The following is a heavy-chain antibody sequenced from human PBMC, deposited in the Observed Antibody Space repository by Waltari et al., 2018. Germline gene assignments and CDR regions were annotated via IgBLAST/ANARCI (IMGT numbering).Heavy chain of an antibody. V-gene: IGHV3-48*01. D-gene: IGHD4-4*01. J-gene: IGHJ1*01. CDR3: ARDSNKKYFQH. CDR1: GFTFNSYI. Sequence: EVQLVESGGGLVQPGGSLRLSCAASGFTFNSYIMNWVRQAPGKGLEWVSYISSSSSTIYYADSVKGRLTISRDNAKNSLYLQMNSLRAEDTAVYYCARDSNKKYFQHWGQGTLVTVSS. CDR2: ISSSSSTI.